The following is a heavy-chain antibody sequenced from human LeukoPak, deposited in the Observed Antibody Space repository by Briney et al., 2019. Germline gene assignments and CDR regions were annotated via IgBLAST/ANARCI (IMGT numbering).Heavy chain of an antibody. V-gene: IGHV4-59*08. Sequence: KSSETLSLTCTVSGGSISSYCWSWIRQPPGKGLEWIGYIYYSGSTNYNPSLKSRVTISVDTSKNQFSLKLSSVTAADTAVYYCASGYSGYSDYWGQGTLVTVSS. CDR1: GGSISSYC. CDR2: IYYSGST. D-gene: IGHD5-12*01. J-gene: IGHJ4*02. CDR3: ASGYSGYSDY.